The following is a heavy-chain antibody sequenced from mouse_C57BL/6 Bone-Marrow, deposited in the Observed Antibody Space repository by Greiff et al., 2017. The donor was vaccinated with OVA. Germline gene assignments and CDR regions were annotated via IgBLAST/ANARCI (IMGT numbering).Heavy chain of an antibody. Sequence: EVQVVESVGGLVKPGGSLKLSCAASGFTFSSSSMSWVRQTPEKRLEWVATISDGGSYTYYPANVKGRFTISRDNAKNILYLQMSHLKSEDTAMYYCARSPYDYDRVAYWGKGTLVTVAA. D-gene: IGHD2-4*01. CDR2: ISDGGSYT. CDR1: GFTFSSSS. V-gene: IGHV5-4*01. CDR3: ARSPYDYDRVAY. J-gene: IGHJ3*01.